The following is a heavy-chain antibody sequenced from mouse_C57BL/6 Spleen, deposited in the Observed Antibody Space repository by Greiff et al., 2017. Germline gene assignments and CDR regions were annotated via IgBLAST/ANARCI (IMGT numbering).Heavy chain of an antibody. V-gene: IGHV5-17*01. CDR3: ARERYYAMDY. Sequence: EVQVVESGGGLVKPGGSLKLSCAASGFTFSDYGMHWVRQAPEKGLEWVAYISSGSSNIYYADTVKGRFTISRDNAKNTLFLQMTSLRSEDTAMYYWARERYYAMDYWGQGTSVTVSS. J-gene: IGHJ4*01. CDR2: ISSGSSNI. CDR1: GFTFSDYG.